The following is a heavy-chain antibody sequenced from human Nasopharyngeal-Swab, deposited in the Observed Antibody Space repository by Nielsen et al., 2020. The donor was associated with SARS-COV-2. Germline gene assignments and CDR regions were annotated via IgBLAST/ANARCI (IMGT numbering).Heavy chain of an antibody. J-gene: IGHJ6*02. CDR1: GFTFSDHY. V-gene: IGHV3-72*01. CDR2: TRNKANSYTT. D-gene: IGHD3-3*01. Sequence: GGSLRLSCAASGFTFSDHYMDWVRQAPGKGLEWVGRTRNKANSYTTEYAASVKGRFTISRDDSESSVYLQMNSLKTEDTAVYYCARGATIFGVVLGDSYGMDVWGQGTTVTVSS. CDR3: ARGATIFGVVLGDSYGMDV.